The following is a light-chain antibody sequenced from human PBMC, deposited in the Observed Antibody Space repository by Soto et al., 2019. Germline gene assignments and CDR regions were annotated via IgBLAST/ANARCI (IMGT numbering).Light chain of an antibody. Sequence: EIVITQTPATLSVSPGERATLSCRASESVSSSLAWYQQKPGQAPRVLIYDASTRATGIPARFSGSGSGTEFTLTISSLQSEDFAVYYCQQYKNWPPLTFGGGTKVEIK. CDR1: ESVSSS. CDR3: QQYKNWPPLT. CDR2: DAS. J-gene: IGKJ4*01. V-gene: IGKV3D-15*01.